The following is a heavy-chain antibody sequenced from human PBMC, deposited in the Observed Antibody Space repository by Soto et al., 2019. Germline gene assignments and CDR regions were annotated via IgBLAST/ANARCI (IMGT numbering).Heavy chain of an antibody. CDR3: ARDGPKNSSSDYYYYGMDV. CDR2: INPNSGGT. Sequence: ASVKVSCKASGYTFTGYYMHWVRQAPGQGLEWMGWINPNSGGTNYAQKFQGWVTMTRDTSISTAYMELSRLRSDDTAVYYCARDGPKNSSSDYYYYGMDVWGQGTTVTVSS. V-gene: IGHV1-2*04. D-gene: IGHD6-6*01. J-gene: IGHJ6*02. CDR1: GYTFTGYY.